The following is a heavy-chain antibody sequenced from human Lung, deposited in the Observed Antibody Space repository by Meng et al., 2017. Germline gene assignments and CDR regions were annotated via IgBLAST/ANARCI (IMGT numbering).Heavy chain of an antibody. CDR1: GASFVDYY. V-gene: IGHV4-34*01. CDR3: ARGPTTMAHDFDY. J-gene: IGHJ4*02. D-gene: IGHD4-11*01. CDR2: TNHSGST. Sequence: AGLLKPSATLSLTLVVLGASFVDYYRSWIRHPPGKGLEWIGETNHSGSTNYNPSLESRATISVDTSQNNLSLKLRSVTAADSAVYYCARGPTTMAHDFDYWGQGTLVTVSS.